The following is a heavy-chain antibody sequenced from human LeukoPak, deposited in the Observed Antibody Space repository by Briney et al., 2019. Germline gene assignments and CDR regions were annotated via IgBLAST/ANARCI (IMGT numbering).Heavy chain of an antibody. J-gene: IGHJ4*02. CDR3: ARAEYYYDSSGYYRDY. Sequence: ASVKVSCKASGYTFTSYYMHWVLQAPGQGLEWMGIINPSGGSTSHAQKFQGRVTMTRDTSTSTVYMELSSLRSEDTAVYYCARAEYYYDSSGYYRDYWGQGTLVTVSS. CDR1: GYTFTSYY. D-gene: IGHD3-22*01. CDR2: INPSGGST. V-gene: IGHV1-46*03.